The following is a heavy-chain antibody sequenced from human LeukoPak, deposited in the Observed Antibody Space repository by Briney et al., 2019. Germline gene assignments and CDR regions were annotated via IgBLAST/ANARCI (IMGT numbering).Heavy chain of an antibody. CDR1: GFTFSNYA. Sequence: GASLRLSCAASGFTFSNYAMSWVRQAPGKGLHWVSVISGSGGITYYADSVKGRFTISRDNSKNTLYLQMNSLRAEDTAVYYCANDRPHYHWGQGTLVTVSS. V-gene: IGHV3-23*01. J-gene: IGHJ5*02. CDR2: ISGSGGIT. CDR3: ANDRPHYH.